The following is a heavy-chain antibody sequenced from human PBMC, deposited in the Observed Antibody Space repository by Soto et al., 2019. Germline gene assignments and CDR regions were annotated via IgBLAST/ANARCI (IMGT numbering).Heavy chain of an antibody. Sequence: GXSVKLSCTASGYTFTGDYMRWVRQAPGQGLEWMGWINPNSGGTNYAQKFQGWVTMTRDTSISTAYMELSRLRSDDTAVYYCARGVAGTEAFDIWGQGTMVTVSS. CDR2: INPNSGGT. J-gene: IGHJ3*02. CDR3: ARGVAGTEAFDI. V-gene: IGHV1-2*04. CDR1: GYTFTGDY. D-gene: IGHD6-19*01.